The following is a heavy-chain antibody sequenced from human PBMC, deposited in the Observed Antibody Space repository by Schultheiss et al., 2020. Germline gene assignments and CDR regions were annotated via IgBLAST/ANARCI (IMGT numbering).Heavy chain of an antibody. J-gene: IGHJ6*02. CDR3: ARDPGYCSGGSCYSYYYYGMDV. CDR2: ISAYNGNT. CDR1: GYTFTSYG. D-gene: IGHD2-15*01. Sequence: ASVKVSCKASGYTFTSYGISWVRQAPGQGLEWMGWISAYNGNTNYAQKLQGRVTMTRNTSISTAYMELSSLRSEDTAVYYCARDPGYCSGGSCYSYYYYGMDVWGQGTTVTVSS. V-gene: IGHV1-18*01.